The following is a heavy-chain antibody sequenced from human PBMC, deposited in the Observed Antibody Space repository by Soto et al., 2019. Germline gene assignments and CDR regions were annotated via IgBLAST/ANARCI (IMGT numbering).Heavy chain of an antibody. D-gene: IGHD1-20*01. CDR2: IIPIFGTA. CDR3: ARETCITGTGHY. J-gene: IGHJ4*02. Sequence: QVQLVQSGAEVKKPGSSVKVSCKASGGTFSSYAISWVRQATGQGLEWMGGIIPIFGTANYEQKFQGRDTITADKSTSTAYMELRSLRSEDTAVYYCARETCITGTGHYWGQGTLVTVSS. V-gene: IGHV1-69*14. CDR1: GGTFSSYA.